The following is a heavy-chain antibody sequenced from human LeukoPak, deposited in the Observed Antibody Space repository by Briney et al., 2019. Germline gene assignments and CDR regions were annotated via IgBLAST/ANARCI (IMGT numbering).Heavy chain of an antibody. CDR2: IYYSGST. CDR1: GGSISSYY. J-gene: IGHJ4*02. CDR3: AGLQRGYSYGFDY. V-gene: IGHV4-59*01. D-gene: IGHD5-18*01. Sequence: SETLSLTCTVSGGSISSYYWSWIRQPPGKGLEWIGYIYYSGSTNYNPSLKSRVTISVDTSKNQFSLKLSSVTAADTAVYYCAGLQRGYSYGFDYWGQGTLVTVSS.